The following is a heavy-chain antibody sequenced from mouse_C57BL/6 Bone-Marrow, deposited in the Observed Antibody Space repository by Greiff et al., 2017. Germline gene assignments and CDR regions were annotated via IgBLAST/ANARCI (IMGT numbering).Heavy chain of an antibody. CDR2: ILPGSGST. D-gene: IGHD1-1*01. J-gene: IGHJ4*01. CDR1: GYTFTGYW. V-gene: IGHV1-9*01. CDR3: ARGGIPITTDYAMDY. Sequence: VKLQESGAELMKPGASVKLSCTATGYTFTGYWIEWVKQRPGHGLEWIGEILPGSGSTNYNEKFKGKATFTANTTSNTAYMQLSSLTTEDSAIYYCARGGIPITTDYAMDYWGQGTSVTVSS.